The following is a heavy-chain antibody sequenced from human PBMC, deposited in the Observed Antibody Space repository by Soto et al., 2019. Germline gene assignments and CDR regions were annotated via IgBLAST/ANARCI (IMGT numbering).Heavy chain of an antibody. CDR2: IYYSGRT. V-gene: IGHV4-39*01. J-gene: IGHJ4*02. Sequence: PSETLSLTCTLSGASITSTTYFWAWIRQSPGKGLEWVGSIYYSGRTYYNPSLRSRVTISVDRSKNQFSLTMSSVTAADTAVYYRAKNLPRTGRFDYWGQGTSVTVPQ. CDR3: AKNLPRTGRFDY. CDR1: GASITSTTYF.